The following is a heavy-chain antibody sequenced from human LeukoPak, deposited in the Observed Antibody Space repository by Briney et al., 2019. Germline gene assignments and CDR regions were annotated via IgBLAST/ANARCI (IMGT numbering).Heavy chain of an antibody. J-gene: IGHJ6*02. Sequence: PGRSLRLSCAASGFTFSSYGMHWVRQAPGKGLEWVAVIWCDGSNKYYADSVKGRFTISRDNSKNTLYLQMNSLRAEDTAVYYCARDCSSTSCKGYYYGMDVWGQGTTVTVSS. V-gene: IGHV3-33*01. CDR1: GFTFSSYG. CDR2: IWCDGSNK. D-gene: IGHD2-2*01. CDR3: ARDCSSTSCKGYYYGMDV.